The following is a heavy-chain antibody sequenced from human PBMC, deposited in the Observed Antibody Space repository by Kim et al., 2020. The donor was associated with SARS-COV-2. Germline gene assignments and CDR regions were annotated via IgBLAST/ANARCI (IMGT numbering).Heavy chain of an antibody. V-gene: IGHV4-34*01. Sequence: SETLSLTCAVYGGSFSGYYWSWIRQPPGKGLEWIGEINHSGSTNYNPSLKSRVTISVDTSKNQFSLKLSSVTAADTAVYYCARDKYYYDSSGLDYWGQGT. J-gene: IGHJ4*02. D-gene: IGHD3-22*01. CDR3: ARDKYYYDSSGLDY. CDR2: INHSGST. CDR1: GGSFSGYY.